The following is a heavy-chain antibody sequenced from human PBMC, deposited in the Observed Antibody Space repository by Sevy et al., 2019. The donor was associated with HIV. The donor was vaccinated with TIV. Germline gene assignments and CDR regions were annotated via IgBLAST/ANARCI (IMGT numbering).Heavy chain of an antibody. Sequence: GGSLRLSCAASGFTFSSYAMHWVRQAPGKGLEWVAVISYDGRNKYYADSVKGRFTISRGNSKNTRYLQMNSLRAEDTAVYYCARPLGSGDWLLHHPDAFDIWGQGTMVTVSS. J-gene: IGHJ3*02. CDR3: ARPLGSGDWLLHHPDAFDI. V-gene: IGHV3-30*04. D-gene: IGHD3-9*01. CDR1: GFTFSSYA. CDR2: ISYDGRNK.